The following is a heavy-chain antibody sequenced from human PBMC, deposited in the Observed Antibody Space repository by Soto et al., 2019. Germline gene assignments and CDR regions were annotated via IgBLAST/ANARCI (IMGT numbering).Heavy chain of an antibody. Sequence: SETLSLTCTVSGGSISNYYWTWVRQPPGKGLEWIGSIFYSGSTYYNPSLKSRVTISVDTSKNQFSLNLSSVTAADTALYYCARHFTQVTYYFYMDVWGVGTTVTVSS. V-gene: IGHV4-39*01. D-gene: IGHD2-21*02. CDR2: IFYSGST. CDR3: ARHFTQVTYYFYMDV. CDR1: GGSISNYY. J-gene: IGHJ6*03.